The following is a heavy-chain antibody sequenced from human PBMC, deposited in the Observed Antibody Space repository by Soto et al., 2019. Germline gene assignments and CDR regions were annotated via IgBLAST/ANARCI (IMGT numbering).Heavy chain of an antibody. J-gene: IGHJ3*02. V-gene: IGHV1-18*01. D-gene: IGHD5-12*01. CDR1: GYTFTSYG. CDR3: ARVRGEAVATSNAFDI. CDR2: ISAYNGNT. Sequence: QVPLVQSGAEVKKPGASVKVSCKASGYTFTSYGISWVRQAPGXXXXXMGWISAYNGNTNYAQKLQGRVTMTTDTSTSTAYMELRSLRSDDTAVYYCARVRGEAVATSNAFDIWGQGTMVTVSS.